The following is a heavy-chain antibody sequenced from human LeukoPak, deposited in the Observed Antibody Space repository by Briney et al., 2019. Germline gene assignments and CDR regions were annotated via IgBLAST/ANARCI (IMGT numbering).Heavy chain of an antibody. Sequence: SETLSLTCAVYGGSFSGYYWSWIRQPPGKGLEWIGEINHSGSTNYNPSLKSRVTISVDTSKNQFSLKLSSVTAADTAVYYCARGLWNTIIVVVPYFDYWGQGTLVTVSS. CDR3: ARGLWNTIIVVVPYFDY. CDR1: GGSFSGYY. D-gene: IGHD3-22*01. V-gene: IGHV4-34*01. CDR2: INHSGST. J-gene: IGHJ4*02.